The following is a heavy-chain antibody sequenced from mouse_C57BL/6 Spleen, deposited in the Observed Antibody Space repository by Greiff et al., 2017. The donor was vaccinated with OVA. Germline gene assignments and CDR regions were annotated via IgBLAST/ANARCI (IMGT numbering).Heavy chain of an antibody. Sequence: VQLQQPGAELVKPGASVKMSCKASGYTFTSYWITWVKQRPGQGLEWIGDIYPGSGSTNYNEKFKSQATLTVDTSSSTAYMQLSSLTSEDSAVYYGARGDDDGSSYWFADWGQGTLVTVSA. CDR3: ARGDDDGSSYWFAD. V-gene: IGHV1-55*01. CDR1: GYTFTSYW. J-gene: IGHJ3*01. D-gene: IGHD1-1*01. CDR2: IYPGSGST.